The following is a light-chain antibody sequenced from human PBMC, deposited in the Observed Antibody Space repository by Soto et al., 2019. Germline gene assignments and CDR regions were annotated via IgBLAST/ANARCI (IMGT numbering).Light chain of an antibody. CDR2: SNS. V-gene: IGLV1-44*01. CDR1: DSNIGSNT. CDR3: AAWDVSLNGRAV. Sequence: QSVLTQPPSASGTPGQRVTISCCGSDSNIGSNTVNWYQQVPGTAPKLLIYSNSQRPSGVPDRFSGSKSGTSASLAISGLQSEDEGDYYCAAWDVSLNGRAVFGGGTQLTVL. J-gene: IGLJ2*01.